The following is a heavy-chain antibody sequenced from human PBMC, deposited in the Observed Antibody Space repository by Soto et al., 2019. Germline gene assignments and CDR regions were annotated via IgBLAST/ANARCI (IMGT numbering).Heavy chain of an antibody. J-gene: IGHJ1*01. CDR2: FDPEDGET. D-gene: IGHD2-21*02. Sequence: ASVKVSCKVSGYTLTELSMHWGRQAPGKGLEWMGGFDPEDGETIYAQKFQCRVTMTEDTSTDTAYMELSSLRSEDTAVYYCATASVVTPEYFQHWGQGTLVTVSS. CDR1: GYTLTELS. V-gene: IGHV1-24*01. CDR3: ATASVVTPEYFQH.